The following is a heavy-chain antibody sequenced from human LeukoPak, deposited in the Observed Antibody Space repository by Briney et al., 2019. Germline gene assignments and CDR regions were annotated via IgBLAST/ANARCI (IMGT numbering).Heavy chain of an antibody. D-gene: IGHD6-19*01. CDR2: IYYSGST. V-gene: IGHV4-31*03. Sequence: SETLSLTCTDSGGSISSGGYYWSWIRQHPGKGLEWIGYIYYSGSTYYNPSLKSRVTISVDTSKNQFSLKLSSVTAADTAVYYCARESRDSGLVPIWGQGTLVTVSS. J-gene: IGHJ4*02. CDR1: GGSISSGGYY. CDR3: ARESRDSGLVPI.